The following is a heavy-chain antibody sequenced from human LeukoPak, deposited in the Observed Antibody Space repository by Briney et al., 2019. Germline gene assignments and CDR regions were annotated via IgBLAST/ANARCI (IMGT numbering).Heavy chain of an antibody. CDR1: GLTFSSYW. D-gene: IGHD3-22*01. V-gene: IGHV3-7*01. J-gene: IGHJ2*01. Sequence: PGGSLRLSCAASGLTFSSYWMSWVRQAPGKGLEWVANIKQDGSEKYYVDSVKGRFTITRDNAKNSLYLQMNSLRAEDTAVYYCARDPSRTPRYYDRRNGWYFDLWGRGTLVTVSS. CDR2: IKQDGSEK. CDR3: ARDPSRTPRYYDRRNGWYFDL.